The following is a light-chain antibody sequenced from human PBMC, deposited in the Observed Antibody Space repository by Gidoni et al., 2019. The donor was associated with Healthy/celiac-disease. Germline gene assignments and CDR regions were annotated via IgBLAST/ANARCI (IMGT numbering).Light chain of an antibody. V-gene: IGLV2-14*01. CDR3: SSYTSSSTPHYV. J-gene: IGLJ1*01. CDR2: EVS. CDR1: SSYVGGYNY. Sequence: QSALTQPAPVSGSPGQSITISCTGTSSYVGGYNYVSWYQQHPGKAPKLMIYEVSNRPSRVSNRFSGSKSGNTASLTISGLQAEDEADYYCSSYTSSSTPHYVFGTGTKVTVL.